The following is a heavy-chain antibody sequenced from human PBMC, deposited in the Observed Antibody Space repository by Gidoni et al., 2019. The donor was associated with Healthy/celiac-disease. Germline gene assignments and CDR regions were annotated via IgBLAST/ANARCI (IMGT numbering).Heavy chain of an antibody. Sequence: EVQLVESGGVLVKPGRPLRLSCTASGFTFGDYAMSWFRQAPGKGLEWVGFIRSKAYGGTTEYAASVKGRFTISRDDSKSIAYLQMNSLKTEDTAVYYCTRSGRGYSYGYVDYWGQGTLVTVSS. J-gene: IGHJ4*02. CDR1: GFTFGDYA. CDR2: IRSKAYGGTT. V-gene: IGHV3-49*05. CDR3: TRSGRGYSYGYVDY. D-gene: IGHD5-18*01.